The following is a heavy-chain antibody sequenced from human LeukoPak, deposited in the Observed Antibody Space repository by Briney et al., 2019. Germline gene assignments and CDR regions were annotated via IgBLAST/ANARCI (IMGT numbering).Heavy chain of an antibody. CDR3: AKDDGYGGGVID. Sequence: PGGSLRLSCAASGFTFSSYGMYWVRQAPGKGLEWVSAISDSGGSTFYADSVKGRFTISRDNSKNTLYLQMNSLRAEDTAVYYCAKDDGYGGGVIDWGQGTLVTVSS. D-gene: IGHD3-10*01. CDR2: ISDSGGST. V-gene: IGHV3-23*01. CDR1: GFTFSSYG. J-gene: IGHJ4*02.